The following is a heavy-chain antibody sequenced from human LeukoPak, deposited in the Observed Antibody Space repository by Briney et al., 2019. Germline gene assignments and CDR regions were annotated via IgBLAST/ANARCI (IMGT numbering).Heavy chain of an antibody. J-gene: IGHJ4*02. CDR3: ARDTERYYDSSGHFDY. CDR1: GDSISSSSYY. V-gene: IGHV4-39*07. CDR2: IYYSGST. Sequence: SETLSLTCTVSGDSISSSSYYWGWIRQPPGKGLEWIGSIYYSGSTYYNPSLKSRVTISVDTSKNQFSLKLSSVTAADTAVYYCARDTERYYDSSGHFDYWGQGTLVTVSS. D-gene: IGHD3-22*01.